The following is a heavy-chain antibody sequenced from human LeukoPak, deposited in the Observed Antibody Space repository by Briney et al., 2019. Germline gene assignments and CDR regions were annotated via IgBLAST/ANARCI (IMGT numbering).Heavy chain of an antibody. CDR1: GGSLSGYY. V-gene: IGHV4-34*01. CDR3: ARWEMATIRSFDY. CDR2: INHSGST. D-gene: IGHD5-24*01. J-gene: IGHJ4*02. Sequence: PSETLSLTCAVYGGSLSGYYWSWIGQPPGKGLEWIGEINHSGSTNYNPSLKSRVTISVDTSKNQFSLKLSSVTAADTAVYYCARWEMATIRSFDYWGQGTLVTVSS.